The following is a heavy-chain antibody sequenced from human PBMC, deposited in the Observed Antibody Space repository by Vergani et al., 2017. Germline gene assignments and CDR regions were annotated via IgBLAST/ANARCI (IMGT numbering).Heavy chain of an antibody. J-gene: IGHJ6*03. V-gene: IGHV3-30*03. D-gene: IGHD1-1*01. CDR2: ISYDGNKK. CDR3: ARDFLTGVTTLDYYYMGV. CDR1: GFTFSSYG. Sequence: QVQLVESGGGVVQPGRSLRLSCAASGFTFSSYGMHWVRQAPGKGLQWVAVISYDGNKKNYADSVKGRFTISRDNSKNTLYLEMNALRAEDTAVYYCARDFLTGVTTLDYYYMGVWGKGTTVTVSS.